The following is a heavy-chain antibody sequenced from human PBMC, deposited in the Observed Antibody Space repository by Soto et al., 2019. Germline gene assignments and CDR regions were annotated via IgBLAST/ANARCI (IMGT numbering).Heavy chain of an antibody. V-gene: IGHV1-2*02. CDR1: GYTFSDYY. D-gene: IGHD1-1*01. CDR2: INPNSGGT. Sequence: ASVKVSCKASGYTFSDYYIHWVRQPPGQGLEWMGWINPNSGGTKYAPKFQGGVTMTRDTSITTAYMELSRLGSGDTAVYYCAREPATAKPEGVDFWGQGTLVTVSS. J-gene: IGHJ4*02. CDR3: AREPATAKPEGVDF.